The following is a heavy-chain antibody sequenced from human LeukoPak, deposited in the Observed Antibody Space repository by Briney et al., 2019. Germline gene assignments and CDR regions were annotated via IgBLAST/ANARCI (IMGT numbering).Heavy chain of an antibody. J-gene: IGHJ4*02. CDR1: GASFSSSTYY. CDR2: IYYSGST. V-gene: IGHV4-39*01. Sequence: SETLSLTCTVSGASFSSSTYYWGWIRQAPGKGLEWIVSIYYSGSTYYNPSLKSRVTMSVDTSKNQFSLKLSSVTAADTAVYYCARHAGGISATGTRPFDYWGQGTLVTVSS. D-gene: IGHD6-13*01. CDR3: ARHAGGISATGTRPFDY.